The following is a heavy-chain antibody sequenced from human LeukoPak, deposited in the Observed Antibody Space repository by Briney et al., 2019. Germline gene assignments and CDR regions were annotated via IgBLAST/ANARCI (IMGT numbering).Heavy chain of an antibody. CDR1: GYTFTSYY. D-gene: IGHD2-15*01. CDR2: INPSGGST. J-gene: IGHJ4*02. V-gene: IGHV1-46*01. Sequence: GASVKVSCKASGYTFTSYYMHWVRQAPGQGLEWMGIINPSGGSTSYAQKFQGRVTMTRDMSTSTVYMELSSLRSEDTAVYYCARGGLYCSGGSCYSGDFDYWGQGTLVTVSS. CDR3: ARGGLYCSGGSCYSGDFDY.